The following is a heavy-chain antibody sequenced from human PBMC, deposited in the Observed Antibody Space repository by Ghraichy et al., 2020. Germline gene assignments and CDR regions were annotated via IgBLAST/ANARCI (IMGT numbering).Heavy chain of an antibody. CDR2: IWYDGSHK. CDR3: ARYCTNGVCLGNDYYYGMDV. Sequence: GGSLRLSCAASGFTFSSYGMHWVRQAPGKGLEWVAVIWYDGSHKYYADSVKGRFTISRDNSKNTLYLQMNSLRAEDTAVYYCARYCTNGVCLGNDYYYGMDVWGQGTTVTVSS. V-gene: IGHV3-33*01. D-gene: IGHD2-8*01. J-gene: IGHJ6*02. CDR1: GFTFSSYG.